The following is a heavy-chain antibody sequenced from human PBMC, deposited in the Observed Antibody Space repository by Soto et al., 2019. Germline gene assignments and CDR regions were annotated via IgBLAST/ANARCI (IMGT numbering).Heavy chain of an antibody. D-gene: IGHD6-13*01. J-gene: IGHJ5*02. CDR2: IYYSGST. CDR3: AREPPAAGENWFDP. CDR1: GGSTSNYY. V-gene: IGHV4-59*01. Sequence: SETLSLTCTVSGGSTSNYYWNWIRQPPGKGLEWIGYIYYSGSTNYNPSLKSRVTISIDTSKNQFSLKLSSATAADTAVYYCAREPPAAGENWFDPWGQGTLVTVSS.